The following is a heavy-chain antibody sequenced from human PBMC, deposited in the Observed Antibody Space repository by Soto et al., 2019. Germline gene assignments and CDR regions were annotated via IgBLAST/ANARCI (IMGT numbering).Heavy chain of an antibody. Sequence: QLLESGPGLVKPSETLSLTCTVSGGSISSSSYYWGWIRQPPGKGLEWIGSIYYSGSTYYNPSLKSRVTISVDTSKNQFSLKLSSVTAADTAVYYCARHYEFFPSSGPWGQGTLVTVSS. CDR1: GGSISSSSYY. V-gene: IGHV4-39*01. J-gene: IGHJ5*02. D-gene: IGHD3-10*01. CDR3: ARHYEFFPSSGP. CDR2: IYYSGST.